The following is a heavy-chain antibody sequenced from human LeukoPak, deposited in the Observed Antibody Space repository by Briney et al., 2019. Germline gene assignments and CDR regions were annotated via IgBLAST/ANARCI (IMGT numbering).Heavy chain of an antibody. J-gene: IGHJ4*02. V-gene: IGHV3-21*01. D-gene: IGHD2-21*02. CDR1: GFTFSSYS. CDR2: ISSSSSYI. CDR3: AREEGTDCGGDCYSGY. Sequence: GGSLRLSCAASGFTFSSYSMNWVRQAPGKGLEWVSSISSSSSYIYYADSVKGRFTISRDNAKNSLFLQMNSLRAGDTAVYYCAREEGTDCGGDCYSGYWGQGTLVTVSS.